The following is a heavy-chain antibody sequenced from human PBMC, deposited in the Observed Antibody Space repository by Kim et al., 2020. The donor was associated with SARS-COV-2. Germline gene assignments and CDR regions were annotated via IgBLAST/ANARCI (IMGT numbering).Heavy chain of an antibody. CDR2: NR. Sequence: NRYYETSGKGRFTNARDNPKNRLYLQMNSLRAEDTAVYYCASFSGAFDIWGQGTMVTVSS. J-gene: IGHJ3*02. CDR3: ASFSGAFDI. D-gene: IGHD3-3*01. V-gene: IGHV3-33*01.